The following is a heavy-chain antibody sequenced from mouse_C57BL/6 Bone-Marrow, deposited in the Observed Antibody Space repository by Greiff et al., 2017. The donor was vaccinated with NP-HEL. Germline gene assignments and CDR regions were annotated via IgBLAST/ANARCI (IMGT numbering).Heavy chain of an antibody. Sequence: EVKLMESGPGLAKPSQTLSLTCSVTGYSITSDYWNWIRKFPGNKLEYMGYISYSGSTYYNPSLKSRISITRDTSKNQYYLQLNSVTTEDTATYYCARSEATGSSYDAMDYWGQGTSVTVSS. V-gene: IGHV3-8*01. CDR2: ISYSGST. J-gene: IGHJ4*01. D-gene: IGHD1-1*01. CDR3: ARSEATGSSYDAMDY. CDR1: GYSITSDY.